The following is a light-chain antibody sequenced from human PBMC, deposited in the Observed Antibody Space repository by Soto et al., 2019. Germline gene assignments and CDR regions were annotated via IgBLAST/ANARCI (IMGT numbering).Light chain of an antibody. Sequence: EMVLTGARGTLSLSPGYRATRSWRSSQSVSSPFLAWYQQKPGQAPRVLIYGASKRATGIPDRFSGSGSGTDFSLTISRLEPEDFAVYYCHQYDNAPQTYGQGTKVDIK. CDR2: GAS. CDR1: QSVSSPF. V-gene: IGKV3-20*01. CDR3: HQYDNAPQT. J-gene: IGKJ2*01.